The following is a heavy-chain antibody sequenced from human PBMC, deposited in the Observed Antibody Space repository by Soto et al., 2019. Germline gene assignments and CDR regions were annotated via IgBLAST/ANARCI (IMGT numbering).Heavy chain of an antibody. J-gene: IGHJ4*02. D-gene: IGHD3-16*02. Sequence: EVQLLESGGGLVQPGGSLRLSCAASGFTFSSYAMSWVRQAPGKGLEWVSAISGSGGDTYYADSVKGRFTISRDNSKYTLYLQMNSLKAEDTAVYYCAKPGYYDYVWGSYLDYWGQGTLVTVSS. CDR2: ISGSGGDT. V-gene: IGHV3-23*01. CDR3: AKPGYYDYVWGSYLDY. CDR1: GFTFSSYA.